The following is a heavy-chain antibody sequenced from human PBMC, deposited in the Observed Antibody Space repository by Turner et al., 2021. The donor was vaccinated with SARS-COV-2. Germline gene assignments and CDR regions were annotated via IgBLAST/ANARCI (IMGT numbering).Heavy chain of an antibody. D-gene: IGHD2-8*01. J-gene: IGHJ4*02. Sequence: ELHLVEYGGGLIRPGGSLRLSCAASGVTVSSNYMNWVSQAPAKGVELVPVINSGGSTFYSDSVKGRCTISRDNSNNTLYLQMNSQRAEDTAVYYCAREAPLGVNFMAFDYWGQGTLVTVSS. CDR1: GVTVSSNY. V-gene: IGHV3-53*01. CDR3: AREAPLGVNFMAFDY. CDR2: INSGGST.